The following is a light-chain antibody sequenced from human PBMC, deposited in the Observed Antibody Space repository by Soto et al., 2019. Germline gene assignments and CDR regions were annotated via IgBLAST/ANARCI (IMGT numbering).Light chain of an antibody. Sequence: ETVLTQSPGTLSLSPGERATLSCRASQTIRRNYLAWYRQTPGQAPRLLLYGASNRATGIADRFSGSGSGTDFTLIISRLEPEDFALYYCQQYGSSPWTFGHGTKVEIK. CDR3: QQYGSSPWT. CDR2: GAS. J-gene: IGKJ1*01. CDR1: QTIRRNY. V-gene: IGKV3-20*01.